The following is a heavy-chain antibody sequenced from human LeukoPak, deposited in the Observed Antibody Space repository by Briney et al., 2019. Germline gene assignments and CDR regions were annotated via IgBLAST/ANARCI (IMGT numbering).Heavy chain of an antibody. V-gene: IGHV6-1*01. CDR1: GDSVSSNSAA. D-gene: IGHD6-13*01. CDR3: ARSTEQQLDEYYYYYMDV. J-gene: IGHJ6*03. Sequence: SQTLSLTCAISGDSVSSNSAAWNWIRQSPSRGLEWLGRTYYRSKWYNDYAVSVKSRITINPDTSKNQFSLQLNSVTPEDTAVYYCARSTEQQLDEYYYYYMDVWGKGTTVTISS. CDR2: TYYRSKWYN.